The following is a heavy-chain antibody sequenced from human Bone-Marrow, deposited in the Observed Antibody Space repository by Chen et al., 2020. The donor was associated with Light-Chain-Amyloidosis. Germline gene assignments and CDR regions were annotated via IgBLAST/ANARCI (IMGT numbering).Heavy chain of an antibody. J-gene: IGHJ1*01. CDR3: ARLLLCDTSTCLDS. Sequence: LSLTCTVSGGSIGHRSYYWGWIRQSPGKGLEWIGTTYYTGRTHYNPSLQSRXTXXXXXXXXXXXXXXXXXXXXXTAVYYCARLLLCDTSTCLDSWGQGTLVTVSS. CDR1: GGSIGHRSYY. CDR2: TYYTGRT. V-gene: IGHV4-39*01. D-gene: IGHD3-10*01.